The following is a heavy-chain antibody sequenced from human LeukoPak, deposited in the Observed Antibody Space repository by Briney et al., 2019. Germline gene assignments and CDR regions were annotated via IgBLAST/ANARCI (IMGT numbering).Heavy chain of an antibody. CDR1: GGSVSSYY. Sequence: SEPLSLTCTVSGGSVSSYYWSWIRQPPGKGLEWIGYIYNSENTKYNSSLESRVTMSVDTSKNRFFLKLSSVTAADTAVYYCARFYSGPSGWFVLWYFDLWGRGTLVTVSS. D-gene: IGHD6-19*01. CDR2: IYNSENT. J-gene: IGHJ2*01. V-gene: IGHV4-4*09. CDR3: ARFYSGPSGWFVLWYFDL.